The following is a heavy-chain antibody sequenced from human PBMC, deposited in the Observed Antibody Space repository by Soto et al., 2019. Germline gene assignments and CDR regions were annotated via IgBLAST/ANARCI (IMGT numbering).Heavy chain of an antibody. CDR2: IYYSGST. D-gene: IGHD1-1*01. CDR3: ARGGNGNVFDY. Sequence: SETLSLTCAVYGGSFSGYYWSWIRQPPGKGLEWIGYIYYSGSTYYNPSLKSRVTISVDTSKSQFSLKLSSVTAADTAVYYCARGGNGNVFDYWGQGTLVTVSS. CDR1: GGSFSGYY. J-gene: IGHJ4*02. V-gene: IGHV4-30-4*08.